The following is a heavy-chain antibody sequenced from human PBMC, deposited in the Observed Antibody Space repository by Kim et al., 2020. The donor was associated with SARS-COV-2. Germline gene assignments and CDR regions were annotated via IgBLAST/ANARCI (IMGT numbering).Heavy chain of an antibody. D-gene: IGHD6-19*01. Sequence: GGSLRLSCAASGFTFSSYWMSWVRQAPGKGLEWVANIKQDGSEKYYVDSVKGRFTISRDNAKNSLYLQMNSLRAEDTAVYYCARVVSSDGWVPYSSGWYDYWGQGTLVTVSS. V-gene: IGHV3-7*01. CDR1: GFTFSSYW. J-gene: IGHJ4*02. CDR3: ARVVSSDGWVPYSSGWYDY. CDR2: IKQDGSEK.